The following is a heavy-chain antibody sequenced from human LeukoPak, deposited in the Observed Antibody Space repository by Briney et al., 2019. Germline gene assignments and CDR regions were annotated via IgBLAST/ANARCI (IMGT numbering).Heavy chain of an antibody. CDR2: ISWNSGSI. V-gene: IGHV3-9*01. J-gene: IGHJ6*02. Sequence: GGSLRLSCAASGFTFDDYAMHWVRQAPGKGLEWVSGISWNSGSIGYADSVKGRFTISRDNSKNTLYLQMNSLRAEDTAVYYCARDPFHPYYYYGMDVWGQGTTVTVSS. CDR3: ARDPFHPYYYYGMDV. CDR1: GFTFDDYA.